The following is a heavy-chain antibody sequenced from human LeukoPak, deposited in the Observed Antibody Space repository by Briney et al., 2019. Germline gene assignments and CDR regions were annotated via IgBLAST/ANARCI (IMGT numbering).Heavy chain of an antibody. CDR3: AREPVYYYDSSGYSLRY. Sequence: GASVKVSCKASGYTFTSYYMHWVRQAPGQGLEWMGIINPSGGSTSYAQKFQGRVTMTRDTSTSTVYMELSSLGSEDTAVYYCAREPVYYYDSSGYSLRYWGQGTLVTVSS. D-gene: IGHD3-22*01. J-gene: IGHJ4*02. V-gene: IGHV1-46*01. CDR1: GYTFTSYY. CDR2: INPSGGST.